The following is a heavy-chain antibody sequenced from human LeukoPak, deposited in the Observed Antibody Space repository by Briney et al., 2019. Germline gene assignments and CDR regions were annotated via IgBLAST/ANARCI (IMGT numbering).Heavy chain of an antibody. CDR1: GFTLSDHW. D-gene: IGHD5-18*01. J-gene: IGHJ4*02. V-gene: IGHV3-21*01. CDR2: ISSSGSYI. Sequence: GGSLRLSCAASGFTLSDHWMTWVRQAPGKGLAWVSSISSSGSYIYYADSVKGRFTFSRDNAKNSLYLQMNSLRAEDTAVYYCARGSGVQVWSSLDYWGQGTLVTVSS. CDR3: ARGSGVQVWSSLDY.